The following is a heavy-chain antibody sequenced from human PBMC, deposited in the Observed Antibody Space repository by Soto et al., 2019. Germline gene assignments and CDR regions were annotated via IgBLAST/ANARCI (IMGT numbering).Heavy chain of an antibody. CDR3: ARLPTRGYRGYGGIDY. CDR2: FYPGDSDT. Sequence: EVQLVQSGAEVKKPGESLKISCKGSGYSFTSYWIGWVRQMPGKGLEWMGIFYPGDSDTRYSPSFQGQVIISADKSISTAYLHWSSLKSSDTAMYYCARLPTRGYRGYGGIDYWGQGTLVTVSS. V-gene: IGHV5-51*03. D-gene: IGHD5-12*01. CDR1: GYSFTSYW. J-gene: IGHJ4*02.